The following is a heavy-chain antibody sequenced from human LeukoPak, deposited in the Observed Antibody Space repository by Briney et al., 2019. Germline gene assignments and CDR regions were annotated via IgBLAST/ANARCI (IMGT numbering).Heavy chain of an antibody. D-gene: IGHD2-15*01. V-gene: IGHV1-18*01. CDR1: GYTFTSYG. Sequence: ASVKVSCKASGYTFTSYGISWVRQAPGQGLEWMGWISAYNGNTNYAQKLQGRVTMTTDTSTSTAYMELSRLRSDDTAVYYCARVGYCSGGSCYSGAFDIWGQGTMVTVSS. CDR2: ISAYNGNT. J-gene: IGHJ3*02. CDR3: ARVGYCSGGSCYSGAFDI.